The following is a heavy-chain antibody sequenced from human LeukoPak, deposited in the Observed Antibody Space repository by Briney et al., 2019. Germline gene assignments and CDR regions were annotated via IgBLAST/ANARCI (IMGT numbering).Heavy chain of an antibody. Sequence: SETLSLTCAVSGGTISNHYWDWIRQPPGKGLEWLGYIYYSGSTYYNPSLKSRVTISVDTSKIQLSLRLFTVVAVDTAVYYCERYCSSVCCCGSWDYGMDVWRQGTTVTVSS. V-gene: IGHV4-59*11. J-gene: IGHJ6*01. D-gene: IGHD2-8*01. CDR3: ERYCSSVCCCGSWDYGMDV. CDR1: GGTISNHY. CDR2: IYYSGST.